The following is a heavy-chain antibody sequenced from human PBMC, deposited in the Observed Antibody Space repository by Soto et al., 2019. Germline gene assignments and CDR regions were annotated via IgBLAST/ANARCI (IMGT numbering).Heavy chain of an antibody. D-gene: IGHD2-2*01. Sequence: PGESLKISCKGSGYSFTSYWIGWVRQMPGKGLEWMGIIYPGDSDTRYSPSFQGQVTISADKSISTAYLQWSSLKASDTAMYYCARQGVPAAMITLSYYYYGMDVWGQGTTVTVSS. CDR1: GYSFTSYW. V-gene: IGHV5-51*01. CDR2: IYPGDSDT. CDR3: ARQGVPAAMITLSYYYYGMDV. J-gene: IGHJ6*02.